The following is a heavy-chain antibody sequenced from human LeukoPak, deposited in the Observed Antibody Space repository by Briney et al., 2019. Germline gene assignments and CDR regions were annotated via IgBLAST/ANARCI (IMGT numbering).Heavy chain of an antibody. CDR1: GGSISSGDYY. J-gene: IGHJ4*02. CDR2: IYYSGST. D-gene: IGHD5-12*01. CDR3: AREGYSGYDRRGTTDY. Sequence: SQTLSLTCTVSGGSISSGDYYWSWIRQPPGKGLGWIGYIYYSGSTYYNPSLKSRVTISVDTSKNQFSLKLSSVTAADTAVYYCAREGYSGYDRRGTTDYWGQGTLVTVSS. V-gene: IGHV4-30-4*01.